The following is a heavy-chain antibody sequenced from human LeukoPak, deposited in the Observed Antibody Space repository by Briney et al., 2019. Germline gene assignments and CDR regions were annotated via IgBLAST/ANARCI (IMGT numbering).Heavy chain of an antibody. D-gene: IGHD4-11*01. CDR2: IRYDGSNK. V-gene: IGHV3-30*02. Sequence: GGSLRLSCAASGFTFTTFWMTWVRQAPGKGLEWVAFIRYDGSNKYYADSVKGRFTISRDNSKNTLYLQMNSLRAEDTAVYYCAKGMGDYSNPDYWGQGTLVTVSS. CDR1: GFTFTTFW. CDR3: AKGMGDYSNPDY. J-gene: IGHJ4*02.